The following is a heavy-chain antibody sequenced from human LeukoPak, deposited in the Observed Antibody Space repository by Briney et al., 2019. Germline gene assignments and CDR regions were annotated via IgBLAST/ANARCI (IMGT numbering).Heavy chain of an antibody. CDR2: IIPIFGTA. CDR1: GGTFSSYA. D-gene: IGHD3-22*01. Sequence: GASVKVSCKASGGTFSSYAISWVRQAPGQGLEWMGGIIPIFGTANYAQKFQGRVTITADESTSTAYMELSSLRSEDTAVYYCARSRVDYYDSSGYYYFDYWGQGTLVTVSS. J-gene: IGHJ4*02. V-gene: IGHV1-69*13. CDR3: ARSRVDYYDSSGYYYFDY.